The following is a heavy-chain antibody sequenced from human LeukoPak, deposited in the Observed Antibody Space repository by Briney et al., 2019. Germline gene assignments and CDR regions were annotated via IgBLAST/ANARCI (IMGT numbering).Heavy chain of an antibody. Sequence: GGSLRLSCAASGFTFDDYAMHWVRQAPGKGLEWVSGISWNSGSIGYADSVKGRFTISRDNAKNSLYLQMNSLRAEDTALYYCAKVKDTPRGYYGMDVWGQGTTVTVS. CDR3: AKVKDTPRGYYGMDV. D-gene: IGHD2-15*01. V-gene: IGHV3-9*01. CDR2: ISWNSGSI. CDR1: GFTFDDYA. J-gene: IGHJ6*02.